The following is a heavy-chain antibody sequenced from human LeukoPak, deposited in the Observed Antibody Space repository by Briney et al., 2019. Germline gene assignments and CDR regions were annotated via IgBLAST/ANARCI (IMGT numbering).Heavy chain of an antibody. CDR3: ARNSGTYYPFSY. CDR1: GFTFSSYE. J-gene: IGHJ4*02. V-gene: IGHV3-21*01. D-gene: IGHD1-26*01. CDR2: ISGSSSYI. Sequence: PGGSLRLSCAASGFTFSSYEMNWVRQAPGKGLEWVSSISGSSSYIYYADSVKGRFTIPRDDAKTSLYLQMNSLRAEDTAVYYCARNSGTYYPFSYWGQGTLVTVSS.